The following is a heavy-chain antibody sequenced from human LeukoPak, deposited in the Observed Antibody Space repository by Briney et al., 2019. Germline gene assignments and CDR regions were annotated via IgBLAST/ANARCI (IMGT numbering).Heavy chain of an antibody. J-gene: IGHJ2*01. CDR3: ARVLETGQDWYFDL. CDR2: ISSSSSYI. D-gene: IGHD7-27*01. Sequence: GGSLRLSCTASGCTFSGYSMSWVRQAPGKGLEWVSCISSSSSYIYYADSLQGRLTTSRDNAENSLFLRINSLRAEDTAMYYCARVLETGQDWYFDLWGRGTLVTVSS. V-gene: IGHV3-21*01. CDR1: GCTFSGYS.